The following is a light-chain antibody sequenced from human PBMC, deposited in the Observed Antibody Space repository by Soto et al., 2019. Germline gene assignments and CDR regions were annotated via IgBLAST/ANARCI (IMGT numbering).Light chain of an antibody. CDR1: SSDVGDYNY. V-gene: IGLV2-14*01. J-gene: IGLJ2*01. Sequence: QSALTQPASVSGSLGQSITISCTGTSSDVGDYNYVSWYQQHPGKAPKLMIYEVSNRPSGVSNRFSGSKSGNTASLTISGLQAEDEADYYCNSYTSSSTLMVFGGGTKLTVL. CDR3: NSYTSSSTLMV. CDR2: EVS.